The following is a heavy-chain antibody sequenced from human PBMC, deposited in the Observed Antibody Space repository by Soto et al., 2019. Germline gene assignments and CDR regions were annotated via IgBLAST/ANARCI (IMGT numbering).Heavy chain of an antibody. V-gene: IGHV3-30*04. Sequence: QEQLVESGGGVVQPGTSLRLSCTASGFSFSTYAMYWVRQAPGKGLEWVAIISYDGSNAQYADSVKGRFTVARDNSKNTLYLQMNSLRPEDTAVYYCAKAGYCTRGNCYDYYRYGMDVWGQGTAVTVSS. CDR3: AKAGYCTRGNCYDYYRYGMDV. CDR1: GFSFSTYA. CDR2: ISYDGSNA. D-gene: IGHD3-10*01. J-gene: IGHJ6*02.